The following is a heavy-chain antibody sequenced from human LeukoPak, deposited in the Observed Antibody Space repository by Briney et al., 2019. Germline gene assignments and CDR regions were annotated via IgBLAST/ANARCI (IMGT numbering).Heavy chain of an antibody. Sequence: QSGGSLRLSCAASGFTFSSYGMSWVRQAPGKGLEWISYISSSGTTIYYADSVKGRFTISRDNAKNSLSLQMNSLRADDTAVYYCAKDGSWSCTDWGQGTLVTVSS. D-gene: IGHD2-8*02. CDR2: ISSSGTTI. CDR3: AKDGSWSCTD. J-gene: IGHJ4*02. CDR1: GFTFSSYG. V-gene: IGHV3-48*01.